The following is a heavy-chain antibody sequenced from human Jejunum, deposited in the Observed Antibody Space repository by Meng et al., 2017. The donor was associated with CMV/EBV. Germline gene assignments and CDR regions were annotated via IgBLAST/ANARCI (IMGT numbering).Heavy chain of an antibody. J-gene: IGHJ4*02. V-gene: IGHV4-61*01. CDR2: IYYSGST. CDR1: GGSVSSGSYY. Sequence: VSGGSVSSGSYYWSWIRQPPGKGLEWIGYIYYSGSTNYNPSLKSRVTISVDTSKSQFSLKLSSVTAADTAVYYCARDMMGEHYFDYWGQGTLVTVSS. CDR3: ARDMMGEHYFDY. D-gene: IGHD1-26*01.